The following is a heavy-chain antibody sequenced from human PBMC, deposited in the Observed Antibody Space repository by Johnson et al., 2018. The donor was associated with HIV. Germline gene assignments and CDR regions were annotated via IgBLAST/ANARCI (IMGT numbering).Heavy chain of an antibody. CDR3: ARNSRNDAFDI. CDR2: INWNGGST. V-gene: IGHV3-20*04. CDR1: GFTFDDYG. J-gene: IGHJ3*02. D-gene: IGHD2/OR15-2a*01. Sequence: VQLVESGGDLVRPGGSLRLSCAPSGFTFDDYGMSWVRQAPWKGLEWVSGINWNGGSTGYADSVKGRFTISRDNSKNTLYLHMNSLRAEDTAVYSCARNSRNDAFDIWGQGTMVTVSS.